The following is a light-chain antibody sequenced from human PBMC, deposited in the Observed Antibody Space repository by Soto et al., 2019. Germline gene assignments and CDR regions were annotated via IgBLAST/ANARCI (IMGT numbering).Light chain of an antibody. CDR3: ISYTRSNTYV. CDR2: DVS. CDR1: SSDVGAYNF. J-gene: IGLJ1*01. V-gene: IGLV2-14*01. Sequence: QPVLTQPASVSGSPGQSITISCTGTSSDVGAYNFVSWHQQYPGKAPKLLIYDVSHRPSGISDRFSASKSGNTASLTISGLRAEDEADYYCISYTRSNTYVFGTGTKLTVL.